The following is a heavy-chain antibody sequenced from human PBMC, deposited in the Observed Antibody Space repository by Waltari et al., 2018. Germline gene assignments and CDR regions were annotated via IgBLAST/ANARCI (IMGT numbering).Heavy chain of an antibody. J-gene: IGHJ6*02. CDR2: INHSGST. Sequence: QVQLQQWGAGLLKPSETLSLTCAVYGGSFSGYYWSWIRQPPGTGLEWIGEINHSGSTNYNPSLKSRVTISVDTSKNQFSLKLSSVTAADTAVYYCARGRISSSSSVLYYYYYGMDVWGQGTTVTVSS. V-gene: IGHV4-34*01. CDR1: GGSFSGYY. D-gene: IGHD6-6*01. CDR3: ARGRISSSSSVLYYYYYGMDV.